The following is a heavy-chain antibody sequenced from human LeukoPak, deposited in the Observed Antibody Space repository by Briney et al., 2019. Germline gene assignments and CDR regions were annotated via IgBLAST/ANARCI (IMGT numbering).Heavy chain of an antibody. CDR1: GFTFSSYG. Sequence: PGRSLRLSCAASGFTFSSYGMHWVRQAPGKGLEWVAVISYDGSNKYYADSVKGRFTISRDNSKNTLYLQMNSLRAEDTAVYYCARGLGVVTAQSEQPKPRYFDLWGRGTQVTVSS. J-gene: IGHJ2*01. V-gene: IGHV3-30*03. D-gene: IGHD2-21*02. CDR3: ARGLGVVTAQSEQPKPRYFDL. CDR2: ISYDGSNK.